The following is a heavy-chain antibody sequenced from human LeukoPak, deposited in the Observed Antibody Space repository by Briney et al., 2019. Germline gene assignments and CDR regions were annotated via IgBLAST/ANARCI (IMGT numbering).Heavy chain of an antibody. CDR2: INPNSGGT. D-gene: IGHD5-12*01. Sequence: GASVKVSCKASGYTFTGYYMHWVRQAPGQGLEWMGWINPNSGGTNYAQKFQGRVTMTRDTSISTAYMELSRLRSDDTAVYYCASLSGYDPYYFDYWGQGTLVTVSS. J-gene: IGHJ4*02. V-gene: IGHV1-2*02. CDR1: GYTFTGYY. CDR3: ASLSGYDPYYFDY.